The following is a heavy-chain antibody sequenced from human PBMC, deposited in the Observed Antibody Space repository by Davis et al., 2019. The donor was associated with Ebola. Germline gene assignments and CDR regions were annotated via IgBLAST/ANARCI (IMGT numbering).Heavy chain of an antibody. D-gene: IGHD3-9*01. J-gene: IGHJ4*02. CDR3: ARGLGYDY. CDR1: GGFIAGNSFF. V-gene: IGHV4-39*02. CDR2: VSHTGRS. Sequence: MPGGSLRLSCSVSGGFIAGNSFFWGWIRQSAEKGLEWIGSVSHTGRSYYNPSLQSRVSISVDGSKTKFSLRLASVTATDTAVYFCARGLGYDYWGPGTLVP.